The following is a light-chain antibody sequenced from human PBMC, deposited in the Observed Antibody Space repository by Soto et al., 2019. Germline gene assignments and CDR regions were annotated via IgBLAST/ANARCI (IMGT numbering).Light chain of an antibody. J-gene: IGKJ1*01. Sequence: DIQLTQSPSFLSASVGDTVTITCRASQGIYSSLAWYQHNPREAPKLLISAPPTLQSGVPSRISGSGSGREFTFTINSLQPEDSATYYCQQLDSYPWTFGQGTKGESK. V-gene: IGKV1-9*01. CDR3: QQLDSYPWT. CDR1: QGIYSS. CDR2: APP.